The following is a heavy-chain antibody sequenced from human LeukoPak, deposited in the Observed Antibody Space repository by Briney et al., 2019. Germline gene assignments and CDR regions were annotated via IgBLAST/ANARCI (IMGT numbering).Heavy chain of an antibody. CDR2: ISKSGITI. CDR1: GFTVIDYY. J-gene: IGHJ4*02. Sequence: GGSLRLSCAASGFTVIDYYMNWIRQAPGKGLEWVSHISKSGITIYYADSVKGRFAISRDYAKNSLYLQMNSLRAEDTAVYYCARLYCSSTTCYVVDYWGQGTLVTVSS. V-gene: IGHV3-11*01. D-gene: IGHD2-2*01. CDR3: ARLYCSSTTCYVVDY.